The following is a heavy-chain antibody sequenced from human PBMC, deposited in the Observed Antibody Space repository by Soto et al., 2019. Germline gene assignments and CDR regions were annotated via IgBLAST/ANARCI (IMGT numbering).Heavy chain of an antibody. D-gene: IGHD3-10*01. CDR2: ISGSGGST. CDR3: AQRSSGNWFVA. CDR1: GLTFSSYA. Sequence: EVQLLESGGGLVQPGGSLRLSCAASGLTFSSYAMSWVRQAPGKGLEWVAGISGSGGSTYYADSVKGRFTISRDNSKNTLYLQMNSLRAADKAVYYCAQRSSGNWFVAWGQGTLVTVSS. J-gene: IGHJ5*02. V-gene: IGHV3-23*01.